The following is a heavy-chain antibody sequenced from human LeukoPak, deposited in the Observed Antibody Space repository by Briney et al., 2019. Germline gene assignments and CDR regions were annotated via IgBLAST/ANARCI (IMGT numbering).Heavy chain of an antibody. CDR2: ISGSGGST. CDR1: GFTFTSYA. J-gene: IGHJ4*03. D-gene: IGHD5-24*01. V-gene: IGHV3-23*01. Sequence: PGGSLRDSPAASGFTFTSYAVCWVRQAPGQGLEWVSAISGSGGSTYYADSVKGRFTISRDNSKNTLYLQMNSLRAEDTAVYYWPKLKRSFDYWGPWSPVTVSS. CDR3: PKLKRSFDY.